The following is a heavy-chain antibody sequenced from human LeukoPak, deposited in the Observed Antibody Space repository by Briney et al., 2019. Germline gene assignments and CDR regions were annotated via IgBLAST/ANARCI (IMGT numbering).Heavy chain of an antibody. V-gene: IGHV3-7*03. J-gene: IGHJ4*02. Sequence: GGSLRLSCTASGFIFNKYWMSWVRQAPGKGLEWVATVREDGAEKYYVDSVKGRITISRDNAKNSLYLQMNSLRAEDTALYYCARADYDSSGSANLVDYWGQGTLVTVSS. CDR3: ARADYDSSGSANLVDY. D-gene: IGHD3-22*01. CDR2: VREDGAEK. CDR1: GFIFNKYW.